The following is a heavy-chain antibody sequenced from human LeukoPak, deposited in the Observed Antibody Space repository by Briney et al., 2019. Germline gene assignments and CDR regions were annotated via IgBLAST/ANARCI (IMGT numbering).Heavy chain of an antibody. Sequence: PPETLSLTCAVSGYSISSGYYWGWIRQPPGKGLEWIGSIYHSGSTYYNPSLKSRVTISVDTSKNQFSLKLSSVTAADTAVYYCARSITTFDPWGQGTLVTVSS. CDR1: GYSISSGYY. CDR3: ARSITTFDP. V-gene: IGHV4-38-2*01. CDR2: IYHSGST. J-gene: IGHJ5*02. D-gene: IGHD3-10*01.